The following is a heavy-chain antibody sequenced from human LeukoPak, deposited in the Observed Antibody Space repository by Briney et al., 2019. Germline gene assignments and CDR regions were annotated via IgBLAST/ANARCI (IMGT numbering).Heavy chain of an antibody. D-gene: IGHD3-10*01. CDR1: GYTFNSYG. Sequence: ASVKVSCKASGYTFNSYGISWVLQAPGHGLEWMGWIRAYKGNTNYAQKLQGRVTMTTDTSTSTAYMELRSLRSDDTAVYYCAWEGSSGNDAFDIWGQGTMVTVSS. CDR3: AWEGSSGNDAFDI. J-gene: IGHJ3*02. V-gene: IGHV1-18*01. CDR2: IRAYKGNT.